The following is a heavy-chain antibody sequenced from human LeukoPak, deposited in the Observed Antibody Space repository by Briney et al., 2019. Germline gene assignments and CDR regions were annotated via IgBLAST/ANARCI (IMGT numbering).Heavy chain of an antibody. V-gene: IGHV1-8*01. Sequence: ASMKVSCKASGYTFTSYDINWVRQATGQGLEWMGWMNPNSGNTGYAQKFQGRVTMTRNTSISTAYMELSSLRSEDTAVYYCARAFTTSNEYFQHWGQGTLVTVSS. CDR2: MNPNSGNT. D-gene: IGHD4-11*01. CDR3: ARAFTTSNEYFQH. CDR1: GYTFTSYD. J-gene: IGHJ1*01.